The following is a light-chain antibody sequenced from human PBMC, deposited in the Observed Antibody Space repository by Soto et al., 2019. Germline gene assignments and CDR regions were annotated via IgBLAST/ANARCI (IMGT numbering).Light chain of an antibody. CDR3: QQFNSYPIT. Sequence: AIQLTQSPSSLSASVGDRVTITCRTSQGITSALAWYQQKPGKAPKLLISLASTLESGVPSRFSGTGSGTDFTLTISSLQPEDFATYFCQQFNSYPITFCQGTRLEIK. V-gene: IGKV1-13*02. CDR1: QGITSA. CDR2: LAS. J-gene: IGKJ5*01.